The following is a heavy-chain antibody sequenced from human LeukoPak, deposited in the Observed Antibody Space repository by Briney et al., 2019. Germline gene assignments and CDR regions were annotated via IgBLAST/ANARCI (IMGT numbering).Heavy chain of an antibody. J-gene: IGHJ5*02. CDR2: INPNSGRT. V-gene: IGHV1-2*02. CDR3: ARADSSNWYWFDP. Sequence: ASVTVSCKSSGSTFTIYFIHWLRQAPGQGLEWMGWINPNSGRTNYEQKFQGRVTMTRDTSMSTAYMELGSLRSDDTAVYYCARADSSNWYWFDPWGQGTLVTVSS. CDR1: GSTFTIYF. D-gene: IGHD6-13*01.